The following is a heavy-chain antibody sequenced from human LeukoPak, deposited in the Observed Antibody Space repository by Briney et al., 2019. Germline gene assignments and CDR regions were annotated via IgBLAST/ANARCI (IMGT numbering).Heavy chain of an antibody. J-gene: IGHJ3*02. D-gene: IGHD4/OR15-4a*01. CDR3: AKRRFMTMVPISSAAFDI. Sequence: GGSLRLSCVASGPNFGSYAAHCVRQAPGKGLEWVAFIQHDATSTFYRESVQGRFTISRDNYKNTAYLQMNSLRTEDTAVYYCAKRRFMTMVPISSAAFDIWGQGTMVTVSS. V-gene: IGHV3-30*02. CDR1: GPNFGSYA. CDR2: IQHDATST.